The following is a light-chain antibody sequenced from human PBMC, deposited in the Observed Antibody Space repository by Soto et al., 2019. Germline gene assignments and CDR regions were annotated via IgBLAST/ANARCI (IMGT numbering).Light chain of an antibody. CDR1: SSDVGSYNY. V-gene: IGLV2-14*01. CDR3: TSYTSTTTWV. CDR2: EVR. Sequence: QSVLPQPAAVSGPPGQSITISCTGTSSDVGSYNYVSWYQQHPGKAPKLVIYEVRNRPSGISNRFSASKSGNTASLTISGLQAEDEADYYCTSYTSTTTWVFGGGTQLTVL. J-gene: IGLJ3*02.